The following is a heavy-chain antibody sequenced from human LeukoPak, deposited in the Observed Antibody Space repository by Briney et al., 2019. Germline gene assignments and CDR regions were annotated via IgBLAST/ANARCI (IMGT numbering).Heavy chain of an antibody. Sequence: SETLSLTCAVYGGSFSGYYWSWIRQPPGKGLEWIGEINHSGSTNYNPSLKSRVTISVDTSKNQFSLKLSSVTAADTAVYYCARGDSSHSGWGNYYYYYYMDVWGKGTTVTVSS. J-gene: IGHJ6*03. CDR1: GGSFSGYY. D-gene: IGHD5-12*01. CDR3: ARGDSSHSGWGNYYYYYYMDV. CDR2: INHSGST. V-gene: IGHV4-34*01.